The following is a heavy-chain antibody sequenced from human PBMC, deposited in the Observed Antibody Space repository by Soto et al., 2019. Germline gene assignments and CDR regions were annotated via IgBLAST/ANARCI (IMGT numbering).Heavy chain of an antibody. CDR2: IYYTGST. J-gene: IGHJ5*02. CDR3: ARDHLFDP. CDR1: GGSISDYY. Sequence: SETLSLTCTVSGGSISDYYWSWVRQPPGKGLEWIGYIYYTGSTDYNPSLKSRVTISVDTSRNQFSLKLSSVTAADTAVYYCARDHLFDPWGQGTLVTVSS. V-gene: IGHV4-59*01.